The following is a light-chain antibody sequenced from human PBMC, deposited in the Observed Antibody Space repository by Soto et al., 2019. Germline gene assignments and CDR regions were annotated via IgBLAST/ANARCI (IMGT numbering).Light chain of an antibody. CDR1: SSNIGNNY. V-gene: IGLV1-51*01. CDR2: DNN. CDR3: RTWDDSLSAGI. J-gene: IGLJ2*01. Sequence: QSVLTQPPSVSAAPGQKVTVSCSGSSSNIGNNYVSWYQKLPGTAPKLLIYDNNKRPSGTPDRFSGSRSGTSATLGITGRQTGDEADYYCRTWDDSLSAGIFGGGTKLTVL.